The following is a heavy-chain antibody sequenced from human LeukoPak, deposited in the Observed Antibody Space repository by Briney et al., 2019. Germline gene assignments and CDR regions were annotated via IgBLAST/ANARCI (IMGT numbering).Heavy chain of an antibody. CDR3: AKDPVRNDILTGYYLLGLDY. CDR2: ISGGGGST. V-gene: IGHV3-23*01. J-gene: IGHJ4*02. D-gene: IGHD3-9*01. CDR1: GFTFSSYA. Sequence: GGSLRLSCAASGFTFSSYAMSWVRQAPGKGLEWVSTISGGGGSTYYADSVKGRFTISRDNSKNTLYLQMNSLRAEDTAVYYCAKDPVRNDILTGYYLLGLDYWGQGTLVTVSS.